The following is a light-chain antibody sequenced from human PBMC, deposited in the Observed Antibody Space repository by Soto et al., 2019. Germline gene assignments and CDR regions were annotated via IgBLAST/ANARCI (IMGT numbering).Light chain of an antibody. J-gene: IGLJ1*01. CDR3: SSFTSTSTRL. V-gene: IGLV2-14*01. CDR2: EVT. Sequence: LTQPASVSWSPGQAITISCTGTSSDIGSYDYVSWYQQHPGKAPNLIIYEVTDRPSGVSNRFSGSKSGNTASLTISGLQAEDEADYYCSSFTSTSTRLFGSGTKVTVL. CDR1: SSDIGSYDY.